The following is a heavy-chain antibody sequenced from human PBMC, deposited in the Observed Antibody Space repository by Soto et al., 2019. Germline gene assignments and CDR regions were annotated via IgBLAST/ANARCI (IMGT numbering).Heavy chain of an antibody. D-gene: IGHD5-12*01. V-gene: IGHV1-18*01. CDR2: ISTYSGDT. CDR1: GYTFFTYD. Sequence: APVKVSCKASGYTFFTYDISWVRQAPGQGLEWMGWISTYSGDTKYAQKFQGRVTMTTDTSTTTAYLELRSLRSDDTAVYYCARHHGPTTSENWFDPWGQGTLVTVSS. CDR3: ARHHGPTTSENWFDP. J-gene: IGHJ5*02.